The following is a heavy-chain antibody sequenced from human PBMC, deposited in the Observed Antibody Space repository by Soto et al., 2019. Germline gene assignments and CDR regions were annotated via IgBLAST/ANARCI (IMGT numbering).Heavy chain of an antibody. Sequence: QVQLVQSGAEVKKPGASVKVSCKASGYTFTSYDINWVRQATGQGLEWMGWMNPNSGNTGYAQKFQGRVTMTRNTSISTAYMELSSLRSEDTAVYYCARGPTLRRLYSSSWYGGKGWFDPWGQGTLVTVSS. D-gene: IGHD6-13*01. CDR2: MNPNSGNT. CDR1: GYTFTSYD. CDR3: ARGPTLRRLYSSSWYGGKGWFDP. V-gene: IGHV1-8*01. J-gene: IGHJ5*02.